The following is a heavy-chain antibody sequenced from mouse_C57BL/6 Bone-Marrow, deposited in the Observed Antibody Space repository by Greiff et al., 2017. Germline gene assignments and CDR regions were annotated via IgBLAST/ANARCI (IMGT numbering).Heavy chain of an antibody. J-gene: IGHJ4*01. CDR3: TREGFSMDY. CDR2: ISSGGAYS. V-gene: IGHV5-9-1*02. CDR1: GFTFSSYA. Sequence: EVMLVESGEGLVKPGGSLKLSCAASGFTFSSYAMSWVRQTPEKRLEWVAYISSGGAYSYYADTVKGRFTISRDNARNTLYLQMSSLKSEDTAMYYCTREGFSMDYWGQGTPVTVSS.